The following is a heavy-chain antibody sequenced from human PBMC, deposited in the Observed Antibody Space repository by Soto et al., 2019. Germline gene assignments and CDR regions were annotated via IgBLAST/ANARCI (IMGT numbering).Heavy chain of an antibody. CDR2: MNPNSGNT. CDR1: GYTFTSSD. Sequence: QVQLVQSGAEVKKPGASVMVSCKASGYTFTSSDINWVRQATGQGLEWLGWMNPNSGNTGYAQKFQGRITLTRSTSINTAYLELSSLSSDDSAVYYCARGASPWGQGTLVTVSS. V-gene: IGHV1-8*01. CDR3: ARGASP. J-gene: IGHJ5*02.